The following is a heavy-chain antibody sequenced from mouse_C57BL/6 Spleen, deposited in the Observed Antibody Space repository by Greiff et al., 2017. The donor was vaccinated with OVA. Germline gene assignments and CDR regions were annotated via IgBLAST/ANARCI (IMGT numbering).Heavy chain of an antibody. CDR1: GYTFTDYE. Sequence: VQLQQSGAELVRPGASVTLSCKASGYTFTDYEMNWVKQTPVHGLEWIGAIDPETGGTAYNQKFKGKAILTADKSSSTAYMELRSLTSEDSSVYYCTRWGYYIDYWGQGTTLTVSS. CDR2: IDPETGGT. V-gene: IGHV1-15*01. J-gene: IGHJ2*01. CDR3: TRWGYYIDY. D-gene: IGHD3-1*01.